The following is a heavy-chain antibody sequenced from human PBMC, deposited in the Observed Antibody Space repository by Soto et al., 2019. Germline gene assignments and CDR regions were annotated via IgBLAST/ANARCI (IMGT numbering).Heavy chain of an antibody. V-gene: IGHV3-30*18. Sequence: QVQLVESGGGVVQPGRSLRLSCAASGFTFSSYGMQWVRQAPGKGLEWVAVISYDGSNKYYADSVKGRFTISRDNSKNTLYLQMNSLRAEDTAVYYCAKDLRAARPAENWFDPWGQGTLVTVSS. CDR3: AKDLRAARPAENWFDP. CDR2: ISYDGSNK. CDR1: GFTFSSYG. J-gene: IGHJ5*02. D-gene: IGHD6-6*01.